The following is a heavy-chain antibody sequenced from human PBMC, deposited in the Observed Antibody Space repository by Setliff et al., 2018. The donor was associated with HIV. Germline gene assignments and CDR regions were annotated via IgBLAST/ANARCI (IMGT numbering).Heavy chain of an antibody. Sequence: GGSLRLSCAVSGFKFSDYYMSWIRQAPGKGLEWVSYISSSGSTTYYADSVKGRFTISRDNAKNSLSLQINSLRAEDTAVYYCARLLETAMVTDFWYFDLWGRGTLVTVSS. J-gene: IGHJ2*01. CDR3: ARLLETAMVTDFWYFDL. CDR1: GFKFSDYY. CDR2: ISSSGSTT. V-gene: IGHV3-11*04. D-gene: IGHD5-18*01.